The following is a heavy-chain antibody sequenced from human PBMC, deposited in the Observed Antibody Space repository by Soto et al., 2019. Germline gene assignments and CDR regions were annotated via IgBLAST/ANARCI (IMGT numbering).Heavy chain of an antibody. J-gene: IGHJ6*02. CDR3: ARIPRRIFGGVYGMDV. CDR1: GYSFTTYD. Sequence: ASVKVSCKVSGYSFTTYDINWVRQAPGQGLEWMGWMNPNSGNTDYAQRFQGRVTMTRDTSINTAYMELSSLRSEDTAVYYCARIPRRIFGGVYGMDVWGQGTTVTVSS. D-gene: IGHD3-3*01. CDR2: MNPNSGNT. V-gene: IGHV1-8*01.